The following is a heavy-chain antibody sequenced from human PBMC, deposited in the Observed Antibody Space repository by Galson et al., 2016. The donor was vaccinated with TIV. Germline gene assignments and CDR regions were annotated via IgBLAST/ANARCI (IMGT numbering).Heavy chain of an antibody. J-gene: IGHJ4*02. CDR3: AKMDSSGFDYVRRFDF. CDR1: GFTFSTYG. CDR2: MSYEGSNK. D-gene: IGHD3-22*01. V-gene: IGHV3-30*18. Sequence: SLRLSCAASGFTFSTYGMHWVRQAPGKGLEWVAVMSYEGSNKYYADSVKGRFSISRDNSKSTLYLHMSSLRAEDTAVYFCAKMDSSGFDYVRRFDFWGQGTLATVSS.